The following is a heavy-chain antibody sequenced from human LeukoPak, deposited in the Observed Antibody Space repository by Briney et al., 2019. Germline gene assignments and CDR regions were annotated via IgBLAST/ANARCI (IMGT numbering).Heavy chain of an antibody. J-gene: IGHJ6*03. CDR1: GGTFSSYT. V-gene: IGHV1-69*13. Sequence: SVKVSCKASGGTFSSYTISWVRQAPGQGLEWMGGIIPIFGTANYAQKFQGRVTITADESTSTAYMELSSPRSEDTAVYYCARGNDGSGSPSYYFYYMDVWGKGTTVTISS. CDR3: ARGNDGSGSPSYYFYYMDV. CDR2: IIPIFGTA. D-gene: IGHD3-10*01.